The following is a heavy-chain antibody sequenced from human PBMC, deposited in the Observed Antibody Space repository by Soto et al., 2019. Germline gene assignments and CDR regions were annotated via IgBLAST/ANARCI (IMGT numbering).Heavy chain of an antibody. CDR1: GGSFSGYY. V-gene: IGHV4-34*01. Sequence: QVQLQQWGAGLLKPSETLSLTCAVYGGSFSGYYWSWIRQPPGKGLEWIGEINHSGSTNYNPSLKSRVTISIDTSKNQFSLELSSVTAADTAVYYCARKGGYSSGWYLYWGQGTLVTVSS. CDR3: ARKGGYSSGWYLY. CDR2: INHSGST. D-gene: IGHD6-19*01. J-gene: IGHJ4*02.